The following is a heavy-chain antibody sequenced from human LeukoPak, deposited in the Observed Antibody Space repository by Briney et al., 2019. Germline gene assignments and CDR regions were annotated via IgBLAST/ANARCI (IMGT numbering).Heavy chain of an antibody. CDR2: IRSKANSYAT. Sequence: PGGSLRLSCAASGFTFSGSAMHWVRQASGKGREWVGRIRSKANSYATAYAASVQGRFTISRDDSKNTAYLQMNSLKTEDTAVYYCTRLDYYYYYMDVWGKGTTVTVSS. J-gene: IGHJ6*03. V-gene: IGHV3-73*01. D-gene: IGHD6-6*01. CDR1: GFTFSGSA. CDR3: TRLDYYYYYMDV.